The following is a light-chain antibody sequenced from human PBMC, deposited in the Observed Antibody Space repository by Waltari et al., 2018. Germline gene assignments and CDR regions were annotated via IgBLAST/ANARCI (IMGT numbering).Light chain of an antibody. Sequence: IQMTQSPSSLSASVGDRVTITCQASQDISNYLNWYQQKPGKAPKLLIYDASNLETGVPSRFSGSGSGTDFTFTISSLQPEDIATYYCQQSYITTYTFGQGTKLEIK. J-gene: IGKJ2*01. CDR3: QQSYITTYT. CDR1: QDISNY. CDR2: DAS. V-gene: IGKV1-33*01.